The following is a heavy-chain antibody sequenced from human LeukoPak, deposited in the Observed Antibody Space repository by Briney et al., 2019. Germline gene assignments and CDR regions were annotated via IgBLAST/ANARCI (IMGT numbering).Heavy chain of an antibody. D-gene: IGHD3-3*01. CDR1: GYTFTSYD. CDR2: MNPNSGNT. Sequence: ASVKVSCKASGYTFTSYDINWVRQATGQGLEWMGWMNPNSGNTGYAQKFQGRVTMTRNTSISTAYMGLSSLRSEDTAVYYCARGRAHDFWSGYYHYYGMDVWGQGTTVTVSS. V-gene: IGHV1-8*01. J-gene: IGHJ6*02. CDR3: ARGRAHDFWSGYYHYYGMDV.